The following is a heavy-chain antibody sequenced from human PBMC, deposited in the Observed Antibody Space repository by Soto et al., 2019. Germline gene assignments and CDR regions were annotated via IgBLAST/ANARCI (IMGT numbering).Heavy chain of an antibody. CDR2: INPNSGGT. V-gene: IGHV1-2*04. CDR3: AREPNYFDY. Sequence: EASVKVSCKASGYTFTGYYMHWVRQAPGQGLEWMGWINPNSGGTNYAQKFQGWVTMTRDTSTSTAYMELRSLRSDDTAVYYCAREPNYFDYWGQGTLVTVSS. J-gene: IGHJ4*02. CDR1: GYTFTGYY.